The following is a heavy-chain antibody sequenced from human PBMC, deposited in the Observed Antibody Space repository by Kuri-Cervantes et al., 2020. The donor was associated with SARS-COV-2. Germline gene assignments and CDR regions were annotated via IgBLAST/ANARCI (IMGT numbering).Heavy chain of an antibody. CDR1: GYSISSGYY. J-gene: IGHJ4*02. CDR2: IYHSGST. D-gene: IGHD3-3*01. CDR3: ASSCPGSFGVAPASLYYFDY. Sequence: ESLKISCAVSGYSISSGYYWGWIRQPPGKGLEWIGSIYHSGSTYYNPSRKSRVTISVDTSKNQFSLKLSSVTAADTAVYYCASSCPGSFGVAPASLYYFDYWGQGTLVTVSS. V-gene: IGHV4-38-2*01.